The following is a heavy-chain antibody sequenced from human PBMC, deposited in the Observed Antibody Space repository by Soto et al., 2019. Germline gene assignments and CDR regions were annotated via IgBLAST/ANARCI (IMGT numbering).Heavy chain of an antibody. J-gene: IGHJ5*02. CDR2: IYYSGST. D-gene: IGHD6-6*01. V-gene: IGHV4-39*01. CDR3: ARQEARGYNWFDP. CDR1: GCSISSSSYY. Sequence: PSETLSLTCTVSGCSISSSSYYWGWIRQPPGKGLEWIGSIYYSGSTYYNPSLKSRVTISVDTSKNQSSLKLSSVTAADTAVYYCARQEARGYNWFDPWGQGTLVTVS.